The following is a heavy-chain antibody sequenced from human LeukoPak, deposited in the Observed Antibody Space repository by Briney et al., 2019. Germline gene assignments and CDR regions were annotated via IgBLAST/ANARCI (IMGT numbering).Heavy chain of an antibody. CDR1: GLTVRNNY. CDR3: AREKGRGVISPYYDC. V-gene: IGHV3-53*01. D-gene: IGHD3-10*01. CDR2: IYSDGST. J-gene: IGHJ4*02. Sequence: GGSLRLSCAASGLTVRNNYMSWVRQSPGKGLEWVSVIYSDGSTYYEDSVKGRFTISRDTSKNTLSLQMSSLRVEDSAVYFCAREKGRGVISPYYDCWGQGTLVTVSS.